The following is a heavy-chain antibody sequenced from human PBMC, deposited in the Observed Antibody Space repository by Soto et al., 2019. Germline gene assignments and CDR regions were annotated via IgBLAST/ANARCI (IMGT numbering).Heavy chain of an antibody. CDR3: ARHTPKGPDSVRRLFDF. CDR2: IYYSGST. V-gene: IGHV4-39*01. Sequence: PSETLSLTCTVSGGSISSYYWGWIRQPPGKGLEWIGSIYYSGSTYYNPSLKSRVTISVDTSKNQFSLKLSSVTAADAAVYYCARHTPKGPDSVRRLFDFWGQGTMVTVSS. CDR1: GGSISSYY. D-gene: IGHD2-2*01. J-gene: IGHJ3*01.